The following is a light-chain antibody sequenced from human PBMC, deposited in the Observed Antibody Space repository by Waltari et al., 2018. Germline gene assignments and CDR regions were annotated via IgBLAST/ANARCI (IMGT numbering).Light chain of an antibody. CDR1: SSAVGGYNS. CDR3: NSYTSSSTLWV. Sequence: QSALTQPASVSGSPGQSITISCTGTSSAVGGYNSVSWYQQHPGKAPKLMIYDVTKRPSGVSDRFSGSKSGNTASLTISGLQAEDEADYYCNSYTSSSTLWVFGGGTKLTVL. CDR2: DVT. V-gene: IGLV2-14*01. J-gene: IGLJ3*02.